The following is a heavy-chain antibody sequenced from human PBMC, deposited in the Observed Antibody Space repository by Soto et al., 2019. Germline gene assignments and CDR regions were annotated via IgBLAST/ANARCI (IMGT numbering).Heavy chain of an antibody. Sequence: EVQLVESGGGLVKPGGSLRLSCAASGFTFSRYSMNWVRQAPGKGLEWVSSISSRSSYIYYADSVKGRFTISSDNAKNSLYLQMNSLRAEDTAVYYCARVRPYQLHGNLDYWGQGPLVTVS. V-gene: IGHV3-21*01. J-gene: IGHJ4*02. CDR2: ISSRSSYI. D-gene: IGHD2-2*01. CDR3: ARVRPYQLHGNLDY. CDR1: GFTFSRYS.